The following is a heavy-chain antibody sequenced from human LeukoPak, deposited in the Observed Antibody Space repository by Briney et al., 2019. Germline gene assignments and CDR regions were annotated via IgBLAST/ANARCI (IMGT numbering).Heavy chain of an antibody. Sequence: SVKVSCKASGGTFSSYAISWVRPAPGQGLEWMGGIIPIFGTANYAQKFQGRVTITADESTSTAYMELSSLRSEDTAVYYCARGRVGATNWFDPWGQGTLVTVSS. CDR3: ARGRVGATNWFDP. V-gene: IGHV1-69*13. CDR2: IIPIFGTA. D-gene: IGHD1-26*01. CDR1: GGTFSSYA. J-gene: IGHJ5*02.